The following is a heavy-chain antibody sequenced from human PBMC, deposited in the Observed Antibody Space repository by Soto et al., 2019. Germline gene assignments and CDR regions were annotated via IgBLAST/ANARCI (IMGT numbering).Heavy chain of an antibody. J-gene: IGHJ4*02. CDR1: GFTFSDYY. V-gene: IGHV3-11*05. Sequence: QVQLVESGGGLVKPGGSLRLSCAVSGFTFSDYYMTWIRQAPGKGLEWVSYISSSTSHTNYADSVKGRFTISRDKAKNARFLQMNSLRAEDTAGYYWARGRGAAADYFDFWCQGTRVTVSS. CDR2: ISSSTSHT. D-gene: IGHD6-13*01. CDR3: ARGRGAAADYFDF.